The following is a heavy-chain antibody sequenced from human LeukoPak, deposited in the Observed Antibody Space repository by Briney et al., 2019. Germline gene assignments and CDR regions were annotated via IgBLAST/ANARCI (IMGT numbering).Heavy chain of an antibody. CDR1: GDSISSGDYY. V-gene: IGHV4-39*07. D-gene: IGHD6-13*01. CDR2: IYYSGST. CDR3: ATSGWYQTGVY. J-gene: IGHJ4*02. Sequence: SETLSLTCTVSGDSISSGDYYWSWIRQPAGKGLEWIGSIYYSGSTYYNPSLNSRVTISVDTSKNQFSLKVTSLTAADTAVYYCATSGWYQTGVYWGQGTLVTVSS.